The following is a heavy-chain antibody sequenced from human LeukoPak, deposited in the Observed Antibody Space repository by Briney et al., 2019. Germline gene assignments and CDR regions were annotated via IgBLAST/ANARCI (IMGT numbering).Heavy chain of an antibody. CDR2: ISYDASNK. D-gene: IGHD6-6*01. CDR1: GFTFSSYA. J-gene: IGHJ4*02. CDR3: AGQISSSSYDS. Sequence: GGSLRLSCAASGFTFSSYAMHWVRQAPGKGLEWVAAISYDASNKSYTDSVTGRYTISRDNSNNTLYLQMNSLRPEDSAVYYCAGQISSSSYDSWGQGTLVTVSS. V-gene: IGHV3-30-3*01.